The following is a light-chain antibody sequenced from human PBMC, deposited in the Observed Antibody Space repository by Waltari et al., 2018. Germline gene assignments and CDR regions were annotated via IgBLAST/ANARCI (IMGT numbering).Light chain of an antibody. CDR2: GTT. CDR3: QQYNSYSPEA. V-gene: IGKV1-5*03. Sequence: QMTQSPSTLSASVGDRVTITYRASQRINNWLAWYQQKPGKAPKLLIYGTTNLQSGVPSRFSGSGSGREFTLTISGLQPDDFATYYCQQYNSYSPEAFGQGTKVEIK. J-gene: IGKJ1*01. CDR1: QRINNW.